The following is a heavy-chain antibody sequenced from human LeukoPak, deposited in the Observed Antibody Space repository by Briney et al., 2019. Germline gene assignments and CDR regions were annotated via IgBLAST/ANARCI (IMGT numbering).Heavy chain of an antibody. Sequence: PGGSLRLSCAASGFTFSSYGMHWVRQAPGRGLEWVAVISYDGSNKYYADSVKGRFAISRDNSKSTLYLQMNSLRPEDTALYYCAKDKIPTVATTIYYYYYVDVWGKGTTVSVSS. J-gene: IGHJ6*03. CDR2: ISYDGSNK. CDR1: GFTFSSYG. V-gene: IGHV3-30*18. D-gene: IGHD4-23*01. CDR3: AKDKIPTVATTIYYYYYVDV.